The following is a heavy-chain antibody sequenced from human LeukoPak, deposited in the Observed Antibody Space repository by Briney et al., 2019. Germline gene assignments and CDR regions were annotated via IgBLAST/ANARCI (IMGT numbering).Heavy chain of an antibody. Sequence: GGSLRLSCAVSGFTFSSYAMSWVRQAPGKGLEWVSAISGSGGSTYYADSVKGRFTISRDNSKNTLYLQMNSLRAEDTAVYYCAKDRQWLVLNLYFDYWGQGTLVTVSS. J-gene: IGHJ4*02. D-gene: IGHD6-19*01. CDR3: AKDRQWLVLNLYFDY. CDR1: GFTFSSYA. V-gene: IGHV3-23*01. CDR2: ISGSGGST.